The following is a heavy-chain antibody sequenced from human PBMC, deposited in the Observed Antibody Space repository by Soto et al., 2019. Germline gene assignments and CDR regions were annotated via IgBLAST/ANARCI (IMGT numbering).Heavy chain of an antibody. CDR1: GYTFTTYG. CDR2: INGYNGNA. J-gene: IGHJ6*02. CDR3: ARMGDVPYYYYGMDV. Sequence: QVQLVQSGAEVKKPGASVTVSCKASGYTFTTYGVSWVRQAPGQGLEWLGWINGYNGNAKYAENLQGRVSMTTDTSTSTAYMELRSLRSEGTAVYYCARMGDVPYYYYGMDVWGQGTTVTVSS. D-gene: IGHD3-16*01. V-gene: IGHV1-18*01.